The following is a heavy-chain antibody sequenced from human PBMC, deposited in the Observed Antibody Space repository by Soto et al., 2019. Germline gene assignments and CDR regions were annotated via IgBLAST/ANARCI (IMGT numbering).Heavy chain of an antibody. Sequence: SETLSLTCTVSGGSVSSGSSYWSWIRQPPGKGLEWIGYIYYSGSTNYNPSLKSRVTISVDTSKNQFSLKLSSVTAADTAVYYCARQITMVRGVIMGAFEIWGQGTMVTVSS. J-gene: IGHJ3*02. V-gene: IGHV4-61*01. CDR3: ARQITMVRGVIMGAFEI. CDR1: GGSVSSGSSY. CDR2: IYYSGST. D-gene: IGHD3-10*01.